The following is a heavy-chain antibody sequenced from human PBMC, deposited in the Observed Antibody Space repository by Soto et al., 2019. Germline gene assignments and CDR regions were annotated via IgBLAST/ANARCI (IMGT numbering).Heavy chain of an antibody. J-gene: IGHJ4*02. CDR1: GGSISSYY. V-gene: IGHV4-59*01. CDR2: IYYSGST. CDR3: SYSRSWYEPIDY. D-gene: IGHD6-13*01. Sequence: SETLSLTCTVSGGSISSYYWSWIRQPPGKGLEWIGYIYYSGSTNYNPSLKSRVTISVDTSKNQFSLKLSSVTAADTAVYYCSYSRSWYEPIDYSGQATLLTVSS.